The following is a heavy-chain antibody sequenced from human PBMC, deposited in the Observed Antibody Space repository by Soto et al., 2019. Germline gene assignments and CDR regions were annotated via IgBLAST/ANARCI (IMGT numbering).Heavy chain of an antibody. D-gene: IGHD2-21*01. CDR2: INPNTGGT. Sequence: ASVKVSCKASGYTFTNYYIHWMRQAPGQGLEWMGWINPNTGGTNSAQKLHGRVTMTRAASISTAYMELSRLTSDDTAVYSCARGISPKYCNGDSCYALGAFDIWGQGTVVTVSS. V-gene: IGHV1-2*02. J-gene: IGHJ3*02. CDR3: ARGISPKYCNGDSCYALGAFDI. CDR1: GYTFTNYY.